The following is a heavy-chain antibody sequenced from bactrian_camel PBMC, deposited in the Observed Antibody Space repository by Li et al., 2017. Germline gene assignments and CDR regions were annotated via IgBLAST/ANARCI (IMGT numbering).Heavy chain of an antibody. CDR1: AYTYTPYC. D-gene: IGHD2*01. CDR2: VNSDGTA. V-gene: IGHV3S55*01. CDR3: AAPFSPRYCSGNFLTHTEFNY. Sequence: HVQLVESGGGSVQAGGSLRLSCAASAYTYTPYCMGWFRQAPGKDREAVAVVNSDGTARYKEHLKDRFTIDLVQNTRENILYLHMNSLEASDTSMYYCAAPFSPRYCSGNFLTHTEFNYWGHGTQVTVS. J-gene: IGHJ4*01.